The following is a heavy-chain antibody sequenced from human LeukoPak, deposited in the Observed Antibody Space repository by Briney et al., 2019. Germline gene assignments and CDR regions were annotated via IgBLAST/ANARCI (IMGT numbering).Heavy chain of an antibody. J-gene: IGHJ4*02. CDR2: IIPILGIA. D-gene: IGHD5-12*01. Sequence: GASVKVSCKASGGTFSSYAISWVRQAPGQGHEWMGRIIPILGIANYAQKFQGRVTITADKSTSTAYMELSSLRSEDTAVYYCARVGATIYFDYWGQGTLVTVSS. CDR3: ARVGATIYFDY. CDR1: GGTFSSYA. V-gene: IGHV1-69*04.